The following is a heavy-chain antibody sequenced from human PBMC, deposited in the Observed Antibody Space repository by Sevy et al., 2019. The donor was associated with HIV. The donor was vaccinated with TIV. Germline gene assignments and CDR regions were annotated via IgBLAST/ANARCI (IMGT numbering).Heavy chain of an antibody. D-gene: IGHD5-18*01. CDR2: IHSDDTT. CDR3: ARGKSGYGYALNY. Sequence: GGSLRLSCAASGFTVNSNYMTWVRQAPGKGLEGVSVIHSDDTTYHADSVKDRFTISRDNFKNTLYLNMRSLRAEDTAVYYCARGKSGYGYALNYWGQGTLVTVSS. J-gene: IGHJ4*02. CDR1: GFTVNSNY. V-gene: IGHV3-66*01.